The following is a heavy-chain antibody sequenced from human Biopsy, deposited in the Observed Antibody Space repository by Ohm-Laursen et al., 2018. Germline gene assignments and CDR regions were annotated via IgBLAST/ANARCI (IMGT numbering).Heavy chain of an antibody. Sequence: SLSLTCTVSGRSISSYYWIWIPQPPGKAREGIGYLYFTGRTRYNPSLKSRVPMSFNTSKKQFSLSPSAVTVADTAVYYCASAGYNPDWNFDLWGRGTRVTVSS. CDR3: ASAGYNPDWNFDL. V-gene: IGHV4-59*12. J-gene: IGHJ2*01. CDR1: GRSISSYY. D-gene: IGHD5-24*01. CDR2: LYFTGRT.